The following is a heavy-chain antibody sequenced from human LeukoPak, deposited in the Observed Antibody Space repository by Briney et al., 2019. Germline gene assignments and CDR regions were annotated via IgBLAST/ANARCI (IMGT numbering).Heavy chain of an antibody. CDR2: MNPNSGNT. J-gene: IGHJ4*02. CDR1: GYTFTSYD. D-gene: IGHD6-19*01. V-gene: IGHV1-8*01. Sequence: ASVKVSCKASGYTFTSYDINWVRQATGQGLEWMGWMNPNSGNTGYAQKFQGRVTMTRNTSISTAYMEPSSLRSGDTAVYYCATYSSGWGTSDYWGQGTLVTVSS. CDR3: ATYSSGWGTSDY.